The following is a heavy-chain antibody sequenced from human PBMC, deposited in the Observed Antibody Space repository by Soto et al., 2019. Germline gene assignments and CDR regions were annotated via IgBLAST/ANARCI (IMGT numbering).Heavy chain of an antibody. CDR3: ARDTREQPYYYYMDV. D-gene: IGHD1-1*01. CDR2: IYYSGST. J-gene: IGHJ6*03. CDR1: GGSISSYY. V-gene: IGHV4-59*01. Sequence: SETLSLTCPVSGGSISSYYWSWIRQPPGKGLEWIGYIYYSGSTNYNPSLKSRVTISVDTSKNQFSLKLSSVTAADTAVYYCARDTREQPYYYYMDVWGKGTTVTVSS.